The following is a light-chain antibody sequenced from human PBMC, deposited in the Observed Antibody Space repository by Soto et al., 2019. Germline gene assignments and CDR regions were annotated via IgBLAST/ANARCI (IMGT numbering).Light chain of an antibody. CDR2: DAS. CDR3: QQYSDWPPVT. J-gene: IGKJ4*01. CDR1: QSVSRN. V-gene: IGKV3D-15*01. Sequence: EIVMTQSPATLSVSPGETVTLSCRASQSVSRNVAWYQQRPGQAPRLLIFDASTMATGVPARFNGRGSGTQFTLTINSLQSDDFALYYCQQYSDWPPVTFGGGTKVEL.